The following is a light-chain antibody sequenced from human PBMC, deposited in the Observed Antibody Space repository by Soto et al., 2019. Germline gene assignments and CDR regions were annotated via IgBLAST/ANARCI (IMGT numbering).Light chain of an antibody. J-gene: IGKJ1*01. CDR1: QSVSSY. V-gene: IGKV3-11*01. CDR3: QQRSNWPPWT. CDR2: DAS. Sequence: EIVLTQSPATLSLSPGERATLSCRASQSVSSYLAWYQQKPGQAPRLLIYDASNRATGIPARFSGSGSGTDLTLTISSREPEDVAVYYCQQRSNWPPWTFGQGTKVEIK.